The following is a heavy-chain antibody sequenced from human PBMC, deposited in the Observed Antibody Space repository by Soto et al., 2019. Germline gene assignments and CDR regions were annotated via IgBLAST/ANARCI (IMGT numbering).Heavy chain of an antibody. CDR1: GGSISTSSSY. CDR3: ARVQRYGDFLAH. J-gene: IGHJ4*02. V-gene: IGHV4-39*01. Sequence: SETLSLTCTVSGGSISTSSSYWCWIRHPPGKGLEWIGSIYYSGSTYYKPSLKSRVTISLDTSKNQFSLKLSSVTAADTAVYYCARVQRYGDFLAHWGQGTLVTVSS. D-gene: IGHD4-17*01. CDR2: IYYSGST.